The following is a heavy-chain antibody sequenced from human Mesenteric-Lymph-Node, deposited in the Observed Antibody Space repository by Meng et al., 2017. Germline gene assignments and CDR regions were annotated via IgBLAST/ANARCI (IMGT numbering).Heavy chain of an antibody. D-gene: IGHD3-10*01. Sequence: GESLKISCAASGVIVSNNFMSWVRQAPGKGLEWVSVIYSGGSTYYADSVKGRFTISRDNSKNTLYLQMNSLRAEDTAVYYCARDWGPNYYGSGSYDYWGQGTLVTVS. CDR3: ARDWGPNYYGSGSYDY. J-gene: IGHJ4*02. V-gene: IGHV3-66*02. CDR1: GVIVSNNF. CDR2: IYSGGST.